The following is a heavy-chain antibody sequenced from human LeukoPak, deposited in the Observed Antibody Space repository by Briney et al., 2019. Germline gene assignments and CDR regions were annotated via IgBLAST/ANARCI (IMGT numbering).Heavy chain of an antibody. CDR2: IIPILGIA. CDR3: ARVGYYDSSGYSSAGWFDP. V-gene: IGHV1-69*04. Sequence: SVKVSCKASGGTFSSYAISWVRQAPGQGLEWMGRIIPILGIANYAQKFQGRVTITADKSTSTAYMELSSLRSEDTAVYYCARVGYYDSSGYSSAGWFDPWGQGTLVTVSS. J-gene: IGHJ5*02. CDR1: GGTFSSYA. D-gene: IGHD3-22*01.